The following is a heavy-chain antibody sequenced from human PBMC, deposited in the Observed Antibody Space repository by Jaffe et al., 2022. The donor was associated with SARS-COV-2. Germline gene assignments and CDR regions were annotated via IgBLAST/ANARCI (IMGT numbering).Heavy chain of an antibody. J-gene: IGHJ3*02. CDR1: GYSFTSYW. CDR3: ARVGGVGYCSSTSCYKGLGAFDI. CDR2: IYPGDSDT. D-gene: IGHD2-2*02. Sequence: EVQLVQSGAEVKKPGESLKISCKGSGYSFTSYWIGWVRQMPGKGLEWMGIIYPGDSDTRYSPSFQGQVTISADKSISTAYLQWSSLKASDTAMYYCARVGGVGYCSSTSCYKGLGAFDIWGQGTMVTVSS. V-gene: IGHV5-51*01.